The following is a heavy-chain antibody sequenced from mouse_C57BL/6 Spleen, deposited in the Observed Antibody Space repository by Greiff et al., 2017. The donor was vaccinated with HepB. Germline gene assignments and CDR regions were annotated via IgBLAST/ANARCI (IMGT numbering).Heavy chain of an antibody. D-gene: IGHD2-1*01. V-gene: IGHV5-12*01. CDR3: ARQPIYSYAMDY. CDR2: ISNGGGST. J-gene: IGHJ4*01. CDR1: GFTFSDYY. Sequence: EVQRVESGGGLVQPGGSLKLSCAASGFTFSDYYMYWVRQTPEKRLEWVAYISNGGGSTYYPDTVKGRFTISRDNAKNTLYLQMSRLKSEDTAMYYCARQPIYSYAMDYWGQGTSVTVSS.